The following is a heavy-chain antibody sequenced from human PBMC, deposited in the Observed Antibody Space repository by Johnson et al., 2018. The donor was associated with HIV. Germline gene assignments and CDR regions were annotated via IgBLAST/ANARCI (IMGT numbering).Heavy chain of an antibody. CDR1: TFSVSSNS. Sequence: MLLVESGGGLVRPGGSLRLSCAPSTFSVSSNSMTWVRQAPGKGLEWISVIYSGGDTYYADSVRGRFTISRDNSKNTLYLQMNSLRAEDPAVYYCATDGDYDILPLGDAFDIWGQGTMVTVSS. CDR2: IYSGGDT. CDR3: ATDGDYDILPLGDAFDI. D-gene: IGHD3-9*01. J-gene: IGHJ3*02. V-gene: IGHV3-66*02.